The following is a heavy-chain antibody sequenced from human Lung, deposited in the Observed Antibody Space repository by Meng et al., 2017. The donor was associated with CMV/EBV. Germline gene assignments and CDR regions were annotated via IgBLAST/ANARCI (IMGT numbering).Heavy chain of an antibody. V-gene: IGHV1-18*01. CDR1: GYTFTSYG. D-gene: IGHD1-14*01. CDR2: ISAYNGNT. J-gene: IGHJ6*02. CDR3: ARDRALAGTTRSYYYGMDV. Sequence: ASVXVSXKASGYTFTSYGISWVRQAPGQGLEWMGWISAYNGNTNYAQKLQGRVTMTTDTSTSTAYMELRSLRSDDTAVYYCARDRALAGTTRSYYYGMDVWXQGTTVTVSS.